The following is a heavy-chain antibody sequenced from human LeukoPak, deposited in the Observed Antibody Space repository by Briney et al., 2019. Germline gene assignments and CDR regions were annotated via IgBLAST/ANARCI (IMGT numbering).Heavy chain of an antibody. CDR2: INHNGGT. V-gene: IGHV4-34*01. D-gene: IGHD2-8*01. Sequence: PSETLSLTCAVSGGSLSSYYWTWIRQPPGKGLEWLAEINHNGGTNYRPTIKSPLTMSIHTSKNQFSLKLNSLTGAHTAVSYCARGIVLKVDPRTYASFDYWGQGTLVTVSS. CDR1: GGSLSSYY. CDR3: ARGIVLKVDPRTYASFDY. J-gene: IGHJ4*02.